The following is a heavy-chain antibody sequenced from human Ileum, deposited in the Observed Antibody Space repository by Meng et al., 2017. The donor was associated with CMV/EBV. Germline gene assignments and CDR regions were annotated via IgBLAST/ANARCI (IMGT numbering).Heavy chain of an antibody. CDR1: GFNFAGYW. V-gene: IGHV3-7*01. J-gene: IGHJ4*02. Sequence: SCAASGFNFAGYWMTWVRQAPGKGLEWVANIKYDGSETYYVDSVKGRFTISRDNAKNSLYLQMNNLRAEDTAVYYCARENYFAYWGQGTLVTVSS. CDR2: IKYDGSET. CDR3: ARENYFAY.